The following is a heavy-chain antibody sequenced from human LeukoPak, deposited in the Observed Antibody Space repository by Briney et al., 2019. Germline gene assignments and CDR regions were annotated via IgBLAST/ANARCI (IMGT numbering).Heavy chain of an antibody. J-gene: IGHJ4*02. Sequence: HPGGSLRLSCAASGFTFNSYDMHWVRQTTGEGLEWVSPIATAGDTYYPGSVKGRFTISRENAKNSLYLQMNSLRVGDTAVYYCARDLGAAAGDTSVDFWGQGTLVTVSS. D-gene: IGHD6-13*01. CDR2: IATAGDT. V-gene: IGHV3-13*04. CDR3: ARDLGAAAGDTSVDF. CDR1: GFTFNSYD.